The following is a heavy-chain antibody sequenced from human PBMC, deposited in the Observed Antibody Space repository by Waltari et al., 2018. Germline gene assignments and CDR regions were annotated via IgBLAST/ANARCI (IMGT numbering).Heavy chain of an antibody. CDR1: GGSISSGSYS. J-gene: IGHJ3*02. D-gene: IGHD6-13*01. CDR2: IYTSGST. CDR3: ARDPQQLVTGLDAFDI. Sequence: QVQLQESGPGLVKPSQTLSLTCTVSGGSISSGSYSWSWIRQPAGKGLEWIGRIYTSGSTNYNPSLKSRVTISVDTSKNQFSLKLSSVTAADTAVYYCARDPQQLVTGLDAFDIWGQGTMVTVSS. V-gene: IGHV4-61*02.